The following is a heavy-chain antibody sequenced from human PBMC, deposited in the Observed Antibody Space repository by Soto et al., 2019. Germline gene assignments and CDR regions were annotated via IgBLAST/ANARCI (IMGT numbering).Heavy chain of an antibody. CDR1: GYTFKNYG. CDR2: ISAYDGDT. V-gene: IGHV1-18*04. CDR3: VLGGLETGYYRDMDY. Sequence: ASVKVSCKASGYTFKNYGINWVRQAPGRGLEWVAWISAYDGDTSYAQHLQGRVTVTTETLTNTAYMELRSLRPDDTAVYFCVLGGLETGYYRDMDYWSQGTLVTFYS. D-gene: IGHD3-9*01. J-gene: IGHJ4*02.